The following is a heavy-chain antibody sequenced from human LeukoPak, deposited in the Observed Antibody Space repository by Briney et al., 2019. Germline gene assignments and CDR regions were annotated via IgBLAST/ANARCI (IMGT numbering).Heavy chain of an antibody. V-gene: IGHV3-74*01. CDR1: GFTFVSYW. CDR2: INGYGSST. CDR3: ARDAPGNTALDY. J-gene: IGHJ4*02. D-gene: IGHD5-18*01. Sequence: GGSLRLSCAASGFTFVSYWTRWVRQAPGKGLVWVSRINGYGSSTDFADSVKGRFTISRDNAKNTLYLQMNSLRAEDTAVYYCARDAPGNTALDYWGQGTLVTVSS.